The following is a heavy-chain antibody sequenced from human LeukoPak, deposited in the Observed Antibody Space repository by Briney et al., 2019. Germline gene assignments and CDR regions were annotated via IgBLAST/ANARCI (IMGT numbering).Heavy chain of an antibody. D-gene: IGHD3-22*01. CDR3: AKGKNYYDSSAPPDY. CDR2: IGGRDGST. CDR1: GFTFSSYS. J-gene: IGHJ4*02. V-gene: IGHV3-23*01. Sequence: GGSLRLSCAASGFTFSSYSMSWVRQAPGKGLEWVSAIGGRDGSTYYADSVKGRFTISRDNSKNTLYVQMNSLRAEDTAVYYCAKGKNYYDSSAPPDYWGQGTLVTVSS.